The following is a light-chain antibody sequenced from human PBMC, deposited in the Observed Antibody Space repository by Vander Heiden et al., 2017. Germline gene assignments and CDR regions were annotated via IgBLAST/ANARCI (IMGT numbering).Light chain of an antibody. CDR2: KAS. J-gene: IGKJ1*01. CDR1: QRIRGW. Sequence: DIQTTHPPPTLYAPVGERVTSTCRVSQRIRGWLDGYQEKPGRAPKLLIYKASSLESGVPSRFSRSRSRTEFTLAICSLQPYDFATYYCQQYKNYSWTFGQGTLVEFK. V-gene: IGKV1-5*03. CDR3: QQYKNYSWT.